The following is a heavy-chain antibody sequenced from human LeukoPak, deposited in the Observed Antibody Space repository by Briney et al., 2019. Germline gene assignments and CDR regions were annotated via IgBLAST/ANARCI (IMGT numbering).Heavy chain of an antibody. Sequence: GGSLRLSCATSGFTFSSYGIHWVRQAPGKGMEWVAVVSNDGRNEYYADSVQGRFSISRDNSKNTVYLQMNSLRAEDTAVYYCARDSASTPLDHWGQGTLVTVSS. CDR1: GFTFSSYG. J-gene: IGHJ4*02. V-gene: IGHV3-33*01. D-gene: IGHD1-26*01. CDR2: VSNDGRNE. CDR3: ARDSASTPLDH.